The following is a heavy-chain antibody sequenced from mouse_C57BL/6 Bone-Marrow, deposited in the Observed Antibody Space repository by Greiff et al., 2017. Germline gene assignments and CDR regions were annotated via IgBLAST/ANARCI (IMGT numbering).Heavy chain of an antibody. J-gene: IGHJ1*03. V-gene: IGHV1-81*01. D-gene: IGHD2-2*01. Sequence: QVQLKQSGAELARPGASVKLSCKASGYTFTSYGISWVKQRTGQGLEWIGEIYPRSGNTYYNEKFKGKATLTADKSSSTAYMELRSLTSEDSAVSFCARESSTMVRPWYFDVWGTGTTVTVSS. CDR1: GYTFTSYG. CDR3: ARESSTMVRPWYFDV. CDR2: IYPRSGNT.